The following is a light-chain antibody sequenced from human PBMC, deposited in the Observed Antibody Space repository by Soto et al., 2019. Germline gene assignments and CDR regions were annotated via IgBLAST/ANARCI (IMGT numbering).Light chain of an antibody. Sequence: EIVMTQSPATLSVSPGERATLSCRASQSVDSWLGWYQQKPGQPPRLLIQGASTRATGIPDRFSGSGSGTEFTLTISSLQSEDFAVYYCQQYNNWPYSVAQGTKVEIK. CDR1: QSVDSW. CDR2: GAS. CDR3: QQYNNWPYS. J-gene: IGKJ2*03. V-gene: IGKV3-15*01.